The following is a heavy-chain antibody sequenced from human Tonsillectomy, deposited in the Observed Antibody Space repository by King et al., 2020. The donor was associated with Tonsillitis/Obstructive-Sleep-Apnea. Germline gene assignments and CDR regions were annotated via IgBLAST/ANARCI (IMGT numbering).Heavy chain of an antibody. CDR3: ARGVLEWLSPDRIIYYYYMDV. CDR2: IYYSGST. D-gene: IGHD3-3*01. Sequence: QLQESGPGLVKPSQTLSLTCTVSGGSISSGGYYLSWIRQHPGKGLEWIGYIYYSGSTYYNPSLKSLVTISVDTSKNQFSLKLSSVTAADTAVYYCARGVLEWLSPDRIIYYYYMDVWGKGTTVTVSS. CDR1: GGSISSGGYY. V-gene: IGHV4-31*01. J-gene: IGHJ6*03.